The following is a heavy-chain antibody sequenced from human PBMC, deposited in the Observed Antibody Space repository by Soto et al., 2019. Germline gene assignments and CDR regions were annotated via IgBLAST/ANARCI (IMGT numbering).Heavy chain of an antibody. J-gene: IGHJ3*02. V-gene: IGHV4-31*03. CDR1: GGSISSGGYY. Sequence: TLSLTCPVSGGSISSGGYYWNWIRQHPGKGLEWIGYIYYSGSTYYNPSLKSRITISVDTSKNQFSLKLSSVTAADTAVYYCARDQGYDILTGYPGAFDIWGQGTMVTVSS. D-gene: IGHD3-9*01. CDR3: ARDQGYDILTGYPGAFDI. CDR2: IYYSGST.